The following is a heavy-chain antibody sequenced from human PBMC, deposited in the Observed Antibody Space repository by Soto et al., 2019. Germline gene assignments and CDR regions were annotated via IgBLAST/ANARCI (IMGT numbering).Heavy chain of an antibody. CDR3: ARGRGSTGYLGREHYFDY. J-gene: IGHJ4*02. CDR1: GFSVTNNY. CDR2: IDIGGNT. D-gene: IGHD2-2*01. Sequence: PGGSLRLSCAASGFSVTNNYMNWVRQAPGKGLEWVSIIDIGGNTYYADSVKDRFTISRDNPRNTLYLHMDSLRAEDTAVYYCARGRGSTGYLGREHYFDYWGQGTLVTVSS. V-gene: IGHV3-66*01.